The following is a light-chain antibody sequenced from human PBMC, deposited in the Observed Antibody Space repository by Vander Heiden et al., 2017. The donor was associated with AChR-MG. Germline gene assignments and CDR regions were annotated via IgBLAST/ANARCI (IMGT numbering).Light chain of an antibody. Sequence: EIVLTQSPATLSLSPGERATLSCRASQSVSRYLAWYQQKPGQAPRLLIYDTSNRATGIPARFSGSGSGTDFTLTISSLEPEDFAVYYCHQRDNWPPVTFGQGTKLEIK. CDR1: QSVSRY. J-gene: IGKJ2*01. V-gene: IGKV3-11*01. CDR2: DTS. CDR3: HQRDNWPPVT.